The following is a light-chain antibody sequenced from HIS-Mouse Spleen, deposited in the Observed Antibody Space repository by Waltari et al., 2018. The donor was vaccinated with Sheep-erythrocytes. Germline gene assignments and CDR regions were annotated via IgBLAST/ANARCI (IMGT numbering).Light chain of an antibody. Sequence: SYELTQPPSVSVSPGQTASIPCSGAKLGDKYACWYQQKPGQSPVLVIYQVSKRPSGIPERFSGSNSGNTATLTISGTQAMDEADYYCQAWDSSTAWVFGGGTKLTVL. V-gene: IGLV3-1*01. CDR2: QVS. J-gene: IGLJ3*02. CDR1: KLGDKY. CDR3: QAWDSSTAWV.